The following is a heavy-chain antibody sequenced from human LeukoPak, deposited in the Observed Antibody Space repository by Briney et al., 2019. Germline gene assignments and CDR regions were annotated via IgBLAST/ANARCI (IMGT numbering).Heavy chain of an antibody. CDR2: ISSSSSYI. CDR3: AAPRIADDFFDY. V-gene: IGHV3-21*01. D-gene: IGHD6-13*01. Sequence: SGGSLRLSCAASGFTFSSYSMNWVRQAPGKGLEWVSSISSSSSYIYYADSVKGRFTISRDNAKNSLYLQMNSLRAEDTAAYYCAAPRIADDFFDYWGQGTLVTVSS. J-gene: IGHJ4*02. CDR1: GFTFSSYS.